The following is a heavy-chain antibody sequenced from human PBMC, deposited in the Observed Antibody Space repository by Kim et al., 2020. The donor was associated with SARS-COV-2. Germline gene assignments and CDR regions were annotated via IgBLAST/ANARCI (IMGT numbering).Heavy chain of an antibody. CDR1: GFTFSRYG. CDR3: AKVPSTIWASDFYYGMDV. Sequence: GSLRLSCAASGFTFSRYGMHWVRQAPGKGLEWVAAMSYDGSNQYYADSVKGRFTISRDNSKNTLYLHMNSLRPEDTAVYYCAKVPSTIWASDFYYGMDV. V-gene: IGHV3-30*18. CDR2: MSYDGSNQ. J-gene: IGHJ6*01. D-gene: IGHD7-27*01.